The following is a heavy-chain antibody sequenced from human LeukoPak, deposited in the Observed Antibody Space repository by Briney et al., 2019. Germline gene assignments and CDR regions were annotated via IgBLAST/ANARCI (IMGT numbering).Heavy chain of an antibody. V-gene: IGHV3-23*01. CDR2: INVSGGRT. D-gene: IGHD3-9*01. J-gene: IGHJ4*02. CDR1: GFTFSSYA. CDR3: ARLVIASGSDY. Sequence: QPGGSLRLSCAASGFTFSSYAMSWVRQAPGKGLEWVSAINVSGGRTYYGDSVKGRLTISRDNSKNTLFLQMNSLTAEDTAVYYCARLVIASGSDYWGQGTLVTVSS.